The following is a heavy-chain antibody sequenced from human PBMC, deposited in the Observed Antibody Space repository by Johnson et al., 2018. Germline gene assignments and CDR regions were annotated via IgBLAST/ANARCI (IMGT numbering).Heavy chain of an antibody. J-gene: IGHJ2*01. Sequence: QVQLVQSGGGVVQPGRSLRLSCAASGFIFRNYAIHWVRQDPVKGLEWVAVILDDGSHEYYADSVKGRFTISRDSSKNTLYLQMDSLRTEDTAIYYCARDAKFPGGIYWYFDVWGRGTLVTVAS. CDR2: ILDDGSHE. CDR1: GFIFRNYA. CDR3: ARDAKFPGGIYWYFDV. D-gene: IGHD2-21*01. V-gene: IGHV3-30-3*01.